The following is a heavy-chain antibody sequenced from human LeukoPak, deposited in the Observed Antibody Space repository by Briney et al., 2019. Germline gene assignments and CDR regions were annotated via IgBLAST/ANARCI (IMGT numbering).Heavy chain of an antibody. V-gene: IGHV4-61*08. Sequence: SEALSLTCTVSGGSISSGGYYWSWIRQPPGKGLEWIGYIYYSGSTNYNPSLKSRVTISVDTSKNQFSLKLSSVTAADTAVYYCARGGRSDTFDYWGQGTLVTVSS. J-gene: IGHJ4*02. D-gene: IGHD5-18*01. CDR3: ARGGRSDTFDY. CDR2: IYYSGST. CDR1: GGSISSGGYY.